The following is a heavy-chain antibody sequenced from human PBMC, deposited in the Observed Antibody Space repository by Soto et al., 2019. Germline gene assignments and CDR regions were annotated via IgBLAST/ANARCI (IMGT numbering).Heavy chain of an antibody. D-gene: IGHD3-10*01. CDR2: ISAYNGNT. CDR3: ARDKRITMVRGYYYGMDV. CDR1: GYTFTSYG. Sequence: QVQLVQSGAEVKKPGASVKVSCKASGYTFTSYGISWVRQAPGQGLEWMGWISAYNGNTNYAQKLQGRVTMTTDTATSTAYMELRSLRSDDTAVYYCARDKRITMVRGYYYGMDVWGQGTTVTVSS. J-gene: IGHJ6*02. V-gene: IGHV1-18*01.